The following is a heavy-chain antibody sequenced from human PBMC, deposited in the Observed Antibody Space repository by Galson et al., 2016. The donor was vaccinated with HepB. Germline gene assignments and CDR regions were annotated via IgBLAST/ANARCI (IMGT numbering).Heavy chain of an antibody. CDR1: GGPFSSYA. D-gene: IGHD3-16*01. CDR2: IIPIFGAG. CDR3: ATSRGGCGGTEPSY. V-gene: IGHV1-69*13. J-gene: IGHJ4*02. Sequence: SVKVSCKASGGPFSSYAITWVRQAPGQGLEWMGGIIPIFGAGNYAKKFQGRVTITADESTSTAYMELSSLRADDTAVYYCATSRGGCGGTEPSYWGQGSLVTVSS.